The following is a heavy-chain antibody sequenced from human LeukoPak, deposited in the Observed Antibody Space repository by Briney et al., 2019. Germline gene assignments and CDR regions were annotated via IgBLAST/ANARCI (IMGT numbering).Heavy chain of an antibody. J-gene: IGHJ4*02. V-gene: IGHV3-30*03. Sequence: PGGSLRLSCAASGFTFSNYDMHWVRQAPGKGLEWLAGISFDGSNKYYADSVKGRFTISRDNSKNTLYLQINSLRAEDTAVYYCKEIDQWGQGTLVTVSS. CDR3: KEIDQ. CDR1: GFTFSNYD. CDR2: ISFDGSNK.